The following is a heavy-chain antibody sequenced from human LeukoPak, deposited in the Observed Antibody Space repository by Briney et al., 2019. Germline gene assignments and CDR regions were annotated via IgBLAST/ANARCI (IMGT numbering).Heavy chain of an antibody. J-gene: IGHJ4*02. Sequence: SETLSLTCTVSGGSISSYYWSWIRQPPGKGLEWIGYIYYSGSTNYNPSLKSRVTISVDTSKNQFSLKLSSVTAADTAVYYCARFGINYMYYFDYWGQGTLVTVSS. V-gene: IGHV4-59*08. CDR3: ARFGINYMYYFDY. D-gene: IGHD3-10*01. CDR1: GGSISSYY. CDR2: IYYSGST.